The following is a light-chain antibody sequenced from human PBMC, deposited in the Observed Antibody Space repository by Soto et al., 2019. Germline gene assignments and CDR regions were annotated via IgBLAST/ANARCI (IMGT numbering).Light chain of an antibody. Sequence: EIVLTQSPDTLSLSPGEGASLSCRVSESVHTFLAWYQPKPGHAPRLYIYGASPRATGVPGRFSGSGSGTDFTLTISSAEPEDLAGYFCHQRSNGPPDAVGQGTR. J-gene: IGKJ5*01. CDR1: ESVHTF. CDR2: GAS. V-gene: IGKV3-11*01. CDR3: HQRSNGPPDA.